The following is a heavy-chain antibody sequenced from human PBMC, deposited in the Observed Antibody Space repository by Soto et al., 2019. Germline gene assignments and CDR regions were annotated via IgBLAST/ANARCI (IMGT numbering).Heavy chain of an antibody. J-gene: IGHJ4*02. V-gene: IGHV3-30-3*01. CDR3: ARRVPGFDY. Sequence: QVQLVESGGGVVQPGRSLRLSFAASGFTFSSYAMHWVRQAPGKGLEWVAVISYDGSNKYYADSVKGRFTISRDNSKNTLYLQMNSLSAEDTAGYYCARRVPGFDYWGQGTLVTVSS. CDR1: GFTFSSYA. CDR2: ISYDGSNK. D-gene: IGHD2-2*01.